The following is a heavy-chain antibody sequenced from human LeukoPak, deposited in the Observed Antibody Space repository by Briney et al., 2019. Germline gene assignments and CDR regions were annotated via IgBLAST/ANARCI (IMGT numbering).Heavy chain of an antibody. J-gene: IGHJ4*02. V-gene: IGHV1-69-2*01. D-gene: IGHD1-26*01. CDR3: ATGFVGSYPGKFDY. CDR1: GYTFTDYY. CDR2: VDPEDGET. Sequence: ASVKVSCKVSGYTFTDYYMHWMQQAPGKGLKWMGLVDPEDGETIYAEKFQGRVTITADTSTDTAYMELSSLRSEDTAVYYCATGFVGSYPGKFDYWGQGTLVTVSS.